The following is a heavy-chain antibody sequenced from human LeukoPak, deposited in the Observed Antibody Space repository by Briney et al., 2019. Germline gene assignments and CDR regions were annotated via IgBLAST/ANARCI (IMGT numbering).Heavy chain of an antibody. Sequence: SETLPLTCTVSGGSISSYYWSWIRQPPGKGLEWIGSIYYSGSTYYNPSLKSRVTISVDTSKNQFSLKLSSVTAEDTAVYYCARDPDVEMATINLDYWGQGTLVTVSS. CDR2: IYYSGST. CDR3: ARDPDVEMATINLDY. CDR1: GGSISSYY. J-gene: IGHJ4*02. D-gene: IGHD5-24*01. V-gene: IGHV4-59*12.